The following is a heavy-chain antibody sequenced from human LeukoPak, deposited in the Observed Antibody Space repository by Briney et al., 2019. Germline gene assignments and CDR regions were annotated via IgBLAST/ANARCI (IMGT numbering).Heavy chain of an antibody. CDR1: GYSISSGYY. CDR2: TYHSGST. V-gene: IGHV4-38-2*01. CDR3: ARPVGDYFDAFDI. D-gene: IGHD4-17*01. J-gene: IGHJ3*02. Sequence: PSETLSLTCAVSGYSISSGYYWGWIRQPPGKGLEWIGSTYHSGSTYFNPSLKSRVTISVDTSKNQFSLKLSSVTAADTAVYYCARPVGDYFDAFDIWGQGTMVTASS.